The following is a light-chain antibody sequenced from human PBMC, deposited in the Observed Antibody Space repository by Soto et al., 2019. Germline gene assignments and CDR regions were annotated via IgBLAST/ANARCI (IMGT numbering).Light chain of an antibody. CDR2: GAS. CDR1: QSVNNN. J-gene: IGKJ2*01. Sequence: EIILTQSPASLSVSPGERATLSCRASQSVNNNLAWYQQKPGQAPRLLIYGASTRATGIPGRFRGSGSGTEFTLTITSLQSEDFAVYFCQQYNNLPTDTFGQGNKLEIK. CDR3: QQYNNLPTDT. V-gene: IGKV3-15*01.